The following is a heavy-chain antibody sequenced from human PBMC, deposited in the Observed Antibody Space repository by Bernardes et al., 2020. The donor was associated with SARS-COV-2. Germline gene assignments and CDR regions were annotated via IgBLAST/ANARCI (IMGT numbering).Heavy chain of an antibody. Sequence: SETLSLTCSVSGGCVGTFYWSWIRQSPGKGLEWIGYGSYSGDTNYNPSLKSRGSISVDTSKNQISLTLTSVTVADTAVYFCARRLGDYDPAFDYWGQGILVTVSS. V-gene: IGHV4-59*08. D-gene: IGHD4-17*01. CDR3: ARRLGDYDPAFDY. CDR1: GGCVGTFY. J-gene: IGHJ4*02. CDR2: GSYSGDT.